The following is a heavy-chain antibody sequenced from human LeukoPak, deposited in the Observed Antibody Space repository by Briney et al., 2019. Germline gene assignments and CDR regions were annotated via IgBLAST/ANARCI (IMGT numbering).Heavy chain of an antibody. CDR2: INPNNGGT. J-gene: IGHJ5*02. V-gene: IGHV1-2*02. CDR3: ARAAVITGSTETFDP. D-gene: IGHD4-11*01. Sequence: GASVKVSCKASGYTFTDYYMHWVRQAPGQGPEWMGWINPNNGGTNYAQKFQGRVTMTRDTSISTAYMELTRLIFDDTAIYYCARAAVITGSTETFDPWGQGTLVSVSS. CDR1: GYTFTDYY.